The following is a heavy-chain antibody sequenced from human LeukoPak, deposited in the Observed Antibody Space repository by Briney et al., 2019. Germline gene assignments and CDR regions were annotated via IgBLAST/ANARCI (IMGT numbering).Heavy chain of an antibody. CDR2: IYYSGRT. CDR3: ARANSHYAMIDY. Sequence: SETLSLTCTVSSGSISSYYWSWIRQPPGKGLEWIGYIYYSGRTNYNPSLKSRVTISVDTSKNQFSLKLSSVTAADTAVYYCARANSHYAMIDYWGQGTLVTVSS. J-gene: IGHJ4*02. CDR1: SGSISSYY. V-gene: IGHV4-59*01. D-gene: IGHD4-17*01.